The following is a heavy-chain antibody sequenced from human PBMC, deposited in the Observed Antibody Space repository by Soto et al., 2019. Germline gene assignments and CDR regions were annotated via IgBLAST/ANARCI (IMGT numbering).Heavy chain of an antibody. J-gene: IGHJ4*02. CDR1: GGSISSGGYY. V-gene: IGHV4-31*03. CDR2: IYYSGST. Sequence: SETLSLTCTVSGGSISSGGYYWSWIRQHPGKGLEWIGYIYYSGSTYYNPSLKSRVTISVDTSKNQFSLKLSSVTAADTAVYYCARVHDILTGWNDWGQGTLVTVSS. CDR3: ARVHDILTGWND. D-gene: IGHD3-9*01.